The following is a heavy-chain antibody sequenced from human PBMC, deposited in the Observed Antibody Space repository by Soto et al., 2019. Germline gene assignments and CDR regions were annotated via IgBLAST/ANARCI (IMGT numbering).Heavy chain of an antibody. CDR1: GYTFTSYD. J-gene: IGHJ4*02. CDR3: ATSRYCTNGVCPFDY. CDR2: MNSNSGNP. Sequence: QVQLVQSGAEVKKPGASVKVSCKTSGYTFTSYDINWVRQAPGQGPEWMGWMNSNSGNPGYTQKFQGRVTVTRDTSIRTAYMELSSLRSDDTAVYYCATSRYCTNGVCPFDYWGQGTLVTVSS. V-gene: IGHV1-8*01. D-gene: IGHD2-8*01.